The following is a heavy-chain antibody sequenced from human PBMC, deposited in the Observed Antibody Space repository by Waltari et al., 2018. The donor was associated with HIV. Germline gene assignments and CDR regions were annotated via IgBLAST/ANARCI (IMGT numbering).Heavy chain of an antibody. J-gene: IGHJ6*02. CDR2: ISGSGGST. CDR1: GFTVSSFA. D-gene: IGHD2-21*01. V-gene: IGHV3-23*01. Sequence: EAQLFESGGGFVQHGGSLNLSCPAAGFTVSSFAMTWVRLAPGKGLEWVSAISGSGGSTYYADSVKGRFTIARDNSKNTLYLQMNSLRAEDTAVYYCAKGCGSGYYYYGMDVWGQGTTVTVSS. CDR3: AKGCGSGYYYYGMDV.